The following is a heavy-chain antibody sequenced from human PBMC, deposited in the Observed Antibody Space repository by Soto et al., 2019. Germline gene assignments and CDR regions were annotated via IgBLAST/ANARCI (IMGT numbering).Heavy chain of an antibody. Sequence: ASVKVSCKAPGCTFTNNDVTWVRQATGQGLEWMGWMNPGSGDTGYAQKFQGRVTMTRNISIATAYMELSSLRSEDTAIYYCARMASFGSLNWFDPWGQGTLVTVSS. V-gene: IGHV1-8*01. D-gene: IGHD5-18*01. J-gene: IGHJ5*02. CDR1: GCTFTNND. CDR3: ARMASFGSLNWFDP. CDR2: MNPGSGDT.